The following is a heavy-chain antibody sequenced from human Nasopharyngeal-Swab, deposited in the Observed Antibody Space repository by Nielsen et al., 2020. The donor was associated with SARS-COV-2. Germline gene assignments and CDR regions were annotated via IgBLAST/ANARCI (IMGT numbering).Heavy chain of an antibody. V-gene: IGHV1-69*13. CDR1: GGTFSSYA. CDR3: ARDRPVTTVTTDAFDI. D-gene: IGHD4-17*01. CDR2: IIPIFGTA. J-gene: IGHJ3*02. Sequence: SVKVSCKASGGTFSSYATSWVRQAPGQGLEWMGGIIPIFGTANYAQKFQGRVTITADESTSTAYMELSSLRSEDTAVYYCARDRPVTTVTTDAFDIWGQGTMVTVSS.